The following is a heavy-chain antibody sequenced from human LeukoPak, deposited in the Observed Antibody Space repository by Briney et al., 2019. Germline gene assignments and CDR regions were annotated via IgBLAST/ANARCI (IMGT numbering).Heavy chain of an antibody. Sequence: SETLSLTCTVSGGSISSSSHYWGWIRQPPGKGLEWIGEISHSGSTNYNPSLKSRVTISVDTSKNQFSLKLSSVTAADTAVYYCARERLRWNWFDPWGQGTLVTVSS. CDR3: ARERLRWNWFDP. D-gene: IGHD2-15*01. V-gene: IGHV4-39*07. CDR1: GGSISSSSHY. J-gene: IGHJ5*02. CDR2: ISHSGST.